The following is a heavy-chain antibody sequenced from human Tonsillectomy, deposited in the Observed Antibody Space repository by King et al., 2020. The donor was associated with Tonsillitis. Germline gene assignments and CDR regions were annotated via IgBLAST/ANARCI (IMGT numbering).Heavy chain of an antibody. CDR3: ARDSGGCSGGSCYPFYYYYGMDV. CDR2: IYYSGST. Sequence: QLQESGPGLVKPSETLSLTCTVSGGSISSYYWSWIRQPPGKGLEWIGYIYYSGSTNYNPSLKSRVTISVDTSKNQFSQKLSSVTAADTAVYYCARDSGGCSGGSCYPFYYYYGMDVWGQGTTVTVSS. V-gene: IGHV4-59*01. J-gene: IGHJ6*02. D-gene: IGHD2-15*01. CDR1: GGSISSYY.